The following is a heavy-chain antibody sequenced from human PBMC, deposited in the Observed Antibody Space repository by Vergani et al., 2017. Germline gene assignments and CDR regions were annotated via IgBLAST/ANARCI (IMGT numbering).Heavy chain of an antibody. V-gene: IGHV4-4*09. J-gene: IGHJ6*02. D-gene: IGHD3-3*01. Sequence: QVQLQQWGAGLLKPSETLSLTCTVSGGSISSYYWSWIRQPPGKGLEWIGYIYTSGSTNYNPSLKSRVTISVDTSKNQFSLKLRSVTAADTAVYYCARQKKDFWSGYYTQYYYYYGMDVWGQGTTVTVSS. CDR1: GGSISSYY. CDR2: IYTSGST. CDR3: ARQKKDFWSGYYTQYYYYYGMDV.